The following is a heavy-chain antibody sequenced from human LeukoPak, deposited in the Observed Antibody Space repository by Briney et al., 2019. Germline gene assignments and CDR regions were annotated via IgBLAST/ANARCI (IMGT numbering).Heavy chain of an antibody. D-gene: IGHD2-2*01. V-gene: IGHV1-69*01. CDR1: GGTFSSYA. J-gene: IGHJ4*02. Sequence: GASMKVSCKASGGTFSSYAISWVRQAPGQGLEWMGGIIPIFGTANYAQKFQGRVTITADESTSTAYMELSSLRSEDTAVYYCAREAYCSSTSCYQLGGPPLPYFDYWGQGTLVTVSS. CDR2: IIPIFGTA. CDR3: AREAYCSSTSCYQLGGPPLPYFDY.